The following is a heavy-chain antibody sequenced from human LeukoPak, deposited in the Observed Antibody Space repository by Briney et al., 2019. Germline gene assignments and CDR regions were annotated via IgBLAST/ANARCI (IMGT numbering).Heavy chain of an antibody. V-gene: IGHV1-46*01. D-gene: IGHD6-13*01. CDR1: GYTFTSYY. J-gene: IGHJ3*02. CDR2: INPSGGST. CDR3: ARGSSSWQKLGNDAFDI. Sequence: ASVKVSCKASGYTFTSYYMHWVRQAPGQGLERMGIINPSGGSTSYAQKFQGRVTMTRDTSTSTVYMELSSLRSEDTAVYYCARGSSSWQKLGNDAFDIWGQGTMVTVSS.